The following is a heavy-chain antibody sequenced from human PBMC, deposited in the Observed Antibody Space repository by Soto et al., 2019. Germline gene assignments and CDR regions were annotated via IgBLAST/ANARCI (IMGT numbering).Heavy chain of an antibody. CDR1: GYTFTSYA. CDR3: ARPWVPGFGPWFHP. CDR2: INAGNGNT. D-gene: IGHD3-10*01. V-gene: IGHV1-3*01. Sequence: QVQLVQSGAEVKKPGASVKVSCKASGYTFTSYAMHWVRQAPGQRLEWMGWINAGNGNTKYSQKFQGRVTITRDTSASTAYMELSILRSEDTSLYHPARPWVPGFGPWFHPWGQGTLVTVSS. J-gene: IGHJ5*02.